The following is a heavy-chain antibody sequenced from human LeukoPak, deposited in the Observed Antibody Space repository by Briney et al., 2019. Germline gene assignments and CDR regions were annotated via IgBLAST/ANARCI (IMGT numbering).Heavy chain of an antibody. J-gene: IGHJ4*02. CDR3: ARLFSSSWYSRDVDY. V-gene: IGHV4-39*07. Sequence: EASETLSLTCSVSGSSISSSNYYWGWIRQPPGKGLEWIGNIYYSGNTYYSPSLKSRLTISVDTSKNQFSLKLSSVTAADTAVYYCARLFSSSWYSRDVDYWGQGTLVTVSS. D-gene: IGHD6-13*01. CDR2: IYYSGNT. CDR1: GSSISSSNYY.